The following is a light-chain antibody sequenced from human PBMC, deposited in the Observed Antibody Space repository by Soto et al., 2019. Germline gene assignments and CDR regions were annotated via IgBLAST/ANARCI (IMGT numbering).Light chain of an antibody. CDR3: SSHAGSNNPFV. J-gene: IGLJ1*01. CDR1: SSDVGGYNY. V-gene: IGLV2-8*01. CDR2: DVG. Sequence: QSALTQHPSASGSPGQSVTISCTGTSSDVGGYNYVSWYQQHPGKAPKVMIYDVGKRPSGVPDRFSGSKSGNTASLTVYGLQAEDEADYYSSSHAGSNNPFVFGTGTKLTVL.